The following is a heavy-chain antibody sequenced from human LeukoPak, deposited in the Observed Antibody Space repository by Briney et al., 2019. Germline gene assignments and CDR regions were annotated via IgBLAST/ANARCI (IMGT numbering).Heavy chain of an antibody. J-gene: IGHJ4*02. D-gene: IGHD6-13*01. CDR1: GGSFSGYY. CDR3: ARVKGSSGYSSSWLLRSSKCFDY. Sequence: SETLSLTCAVYGGSFSGYYWSWIRQPPGKGLEWIGEINHSGSTNYDPSLKSRVTISVDTSKNQFSLKLSSVTAADTAVYYCARVKGSSGYSSSWLLRSSKCFDYWGQGTLVTVSS. CDR2: INHSGST. V-gene: IGHV4-34*01.